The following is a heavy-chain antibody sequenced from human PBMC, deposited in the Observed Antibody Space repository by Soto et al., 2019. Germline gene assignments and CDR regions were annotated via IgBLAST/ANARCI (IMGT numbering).Heavy chain of an antibody. CDR3: AKGIVPLSPADDDINYYYHPMDV. Sequence: SLRLSSAASGFNVRDYYMTWIRQAPRKGLEWVSYISSSIRHTHFADSVKGRFTISRDNAKNSVFLQMNSLRAEDTALYYCAKGIVPLSPADDDINYYYHPMDVWGQGPTVTVSS. CDR2: ISSSIRHT. D-gene: IGHD3-9*01. V-gene: IGHV3-11*06. J-gene: IGHJ6*02. CDR1: GFNVRDYY.